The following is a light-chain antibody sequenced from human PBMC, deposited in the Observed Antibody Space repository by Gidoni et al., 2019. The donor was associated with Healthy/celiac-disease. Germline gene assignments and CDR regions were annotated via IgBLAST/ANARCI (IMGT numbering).Light chain of an antibody. CDR3: NSRDSSGNHLV. V-gene: IGLV3-19*01. CDR2: GKN. CDR1: SLRSYY. J-gene: IGLJ2*01. Sequence: SSELTQYPAVSVALGQTVRITCPGDSLRSYYASWYQQKPGQAPVLVIYGKNNRPSGIPDRFSGSSSGNTASLTITGAQAEDEADYYGNSRDSSGNHLVVGGGTKLTVL.